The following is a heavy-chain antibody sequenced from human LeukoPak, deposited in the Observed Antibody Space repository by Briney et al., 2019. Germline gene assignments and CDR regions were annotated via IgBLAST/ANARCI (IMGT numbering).Heavy chain of an antibody. CDR3: AKVDGSSVVH. CDR2: ISGSGGST. CDR1: GLTFNSYA. D-gene: IGHD4-23*01. Sequence: PGGSLRLSCAASGLTFNSYAMSWVRKAPGKGLEWVSGISGSGGSTYYAESVKGRFTISRDNSKNTMYLQMNGLRAEDTAVYYCAKVDGSSVVHWGQGTLVIVST. J-gene: IGHJ4*02. V-gene: IGHV3-23*01.